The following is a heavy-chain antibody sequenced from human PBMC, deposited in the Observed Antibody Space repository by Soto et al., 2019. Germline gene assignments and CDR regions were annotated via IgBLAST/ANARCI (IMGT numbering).Heavy chain of an antibody. D-gene: IGHD6-13*01. CDR1: GYSFTSYW. V-gene: IGHV5-51*01. CDR3: ASLTPPGYSSSWYGWFDP. J-gene: IGHJ5*02. Sequence: GESLKISCKGSGYSFTSYWIGWVRQMPGKGLEWMGIIYPGDSDTRYSPSFQGQVTISADKSISTAYLQWSSLKASDTAMYYCASLTPPGYSSSWYGWFDPWGQGTLVTVSS. CDR2: IYPGDSDT.